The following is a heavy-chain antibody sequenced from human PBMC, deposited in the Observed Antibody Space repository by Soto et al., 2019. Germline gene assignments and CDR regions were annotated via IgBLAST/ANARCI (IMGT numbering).Heavy chain of an antibody. D-gene: IGHD2-2*02. V-gene: IGHV4-31*03. CDR2: IHYSGDT. J-gene: IGHJ4*02. CDR3: ARSPYTTTYFDY. CDR1: GGSISSGDYY. Sequence: SETLSLTCTVSGGSISSGDYYWAWIRHHPGKGLEWIGHIHYSGDTYYNLSLKSRLTMSVDTSKNQFSLRLKSVTDADTAVYFCARSPYTTTYFDYWGQGTLVTVSS.